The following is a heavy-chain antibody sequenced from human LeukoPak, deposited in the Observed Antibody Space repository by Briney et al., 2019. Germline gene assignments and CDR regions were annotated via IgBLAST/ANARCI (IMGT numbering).Heavy chain of an antibody. V-gene: IGHV3-7*01. D-gene: IGHD1-26*01. J-gene: IGHJ4*02. CDR2: IKQDGSEK. CDR3: VRSLKKEVGATRGYYFDY. Sequence: PGGSLRLSCAASGFTFSSYWMSWVRQAPGKGLEWVANIKQDGSEKYYVDSVKGRFTISRDNAKNSLYLQMNSLRAEDTAVYYCVRSLKKEVGATRGYYFDYWGQGTLVTASS. CDR1: GFTFSSYW.